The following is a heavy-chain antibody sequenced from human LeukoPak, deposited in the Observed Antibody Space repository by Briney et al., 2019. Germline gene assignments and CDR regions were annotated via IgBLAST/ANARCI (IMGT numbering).Heavy chain of an antibody. D-gene: IGHD1-26*01. Sequence: PSQTLSLTCTVSGGSISIGSYYWRWIRQPAGKGLEWIGRIYSGGSTNYNPSLKSRVTISVDTSKNQFSLRLNSVTAADTAVYYCARDPGGQYFDFWGQGILVTVSS. CDR1: GGSISIGSYY. V-gene: IGHV4-61*02. CDR3: ARDPGGQYFDF. J-gene: IGHJ4*02. CDR2: IYSGGST.